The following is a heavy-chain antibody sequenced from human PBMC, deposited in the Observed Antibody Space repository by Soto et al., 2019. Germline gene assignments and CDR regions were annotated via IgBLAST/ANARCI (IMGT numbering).Heavy chain of an antibody. CDR1: GYTFTNHY. J-gene: IGHJ4*02. V-gene: IGHV1-46*01. Sequence: QVQMVQSGAEVKKPGASVKVSCKASGYTFTNHYIHWVRQAPGQGLEWMGIINPSGGSTSESQKCQGRLTLTRDTSTSTVYMELSSLQSEDTAVFYCAGEAGIGTETLIPFDHWGQGTLVTVSS. CDR2: INPSGGST. D-gene: IGHD1-26*01. CDR3: AGEAGIGTETLIPFDH.